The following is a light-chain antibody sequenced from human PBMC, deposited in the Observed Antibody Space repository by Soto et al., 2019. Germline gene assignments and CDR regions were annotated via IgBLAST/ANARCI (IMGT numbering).Light chain of an antibody. Sequence: DIQMTQSPSSLSASVGDRVTITCRASQGINNYLAWYQQKSGKAPKLLIYAASTLQSGVPSRFSGSGSGADLPLPINTLRPKDVPNYYGQNYNRPPRALGQGPKWKIK. V-gene: IGKV1-27*01. J-gene: IGKJ1*01. CDR1: QGINNY. CDR3: QNYNRPPRA. CDR2: AAS.